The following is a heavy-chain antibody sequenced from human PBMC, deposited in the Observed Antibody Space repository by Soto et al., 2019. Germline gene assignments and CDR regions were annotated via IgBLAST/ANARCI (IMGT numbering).Heavy chain of an antibody. D-gene: IGHD5-12*01. Sequence: PGGSLRLSCAASGFTFSSYWMSWVRQAPGKGLEWVANIKQDGSEKYYVDSVKGRFTISRDNAKNSLYLQMNSLRAEDTAVYYCARVRGYSGYDPTDPYYYYMDVWGKGTTVTVSS. CDR1: GFTFSSYW. CDR2: IKQDGSEK. CDR3: ARVRGYSGYDPTDPYYYYMDV. V-gene: IGHV3-7*01. J-gene: IGHJ6*03.